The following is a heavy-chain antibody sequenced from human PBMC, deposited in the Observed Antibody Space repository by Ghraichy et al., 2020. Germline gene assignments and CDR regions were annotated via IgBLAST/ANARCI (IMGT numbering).Heavy chain of an antibody. CDR3: ARRSGYIVGGMDV. CDR2: IYYSGST. V-gene: IGHV4-31*03. CDR1: GGSISSGGYY. J-gene: IGHJ6*02. D-gene: IGHD3-3*01. Sequence: SLNISCTVSGGSISSGGYYWSWIRQHPGKGLEWIGYIYYSGSTSYNPSLKSRVTISVDTSKNQFSLKLSSVTAADTAVYYCARRSGYIVGGMDVWSQGTTVTVSS.